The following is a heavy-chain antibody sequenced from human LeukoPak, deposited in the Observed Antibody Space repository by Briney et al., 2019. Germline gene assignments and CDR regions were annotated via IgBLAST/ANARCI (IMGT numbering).Heavy chain of an antibody. D-gene: IGHD3-22*01. V-gene: IGHV3-23*01. CDR2: ISGSGGST. CDR1: GFTFSSYA. J-gene: IGHJ4*02. CDR3: AKRGVVIRVILVGFHKEANYFDS. Sequence: PGGSLRLSCAASGFTFSSYAMSWVRQAPGKGLEWVAGISGSGGSTNYADSVKGRFTISRDSPKNTLYLQMNSLRAEDTAVYFCAKRGVVIRVILVGFHKEANYFDSWGQGALVTVSS.